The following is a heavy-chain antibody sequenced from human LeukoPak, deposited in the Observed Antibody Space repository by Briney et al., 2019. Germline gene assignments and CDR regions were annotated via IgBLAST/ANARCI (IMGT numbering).Heavy chain of an antibody. CDR1: GFTFSSYA. V-gene: IGHV3-23*01. Sequence: GGSLRLSCAASGFTFSSYAMSWVRQAPGKGLEWVSAISGSGGSTYYADSVKGRFTISRDNSKNTLYLQMNSLRAEDTAVYYCAKDHVPYGDYGTVAYWGQGTLVTVSS. CDR3: AKDHVPYGDYGTVAY. CDR2: ISGSGGST. D-gene: IGHD4-17*01. J-gene: IGHJ4*02.